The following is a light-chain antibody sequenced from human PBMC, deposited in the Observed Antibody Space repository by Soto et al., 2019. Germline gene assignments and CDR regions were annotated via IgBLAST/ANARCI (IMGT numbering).Light chain of an antibody. CDR1: SSDVGGYNY. J-gene: IGLJ3*02. Sequence: QSVLAHPASLSGSPVQSITICCTGTSSDVGGYNYVSWYQQHPGKVPKLIIYEVKNRPSGVSSRFSGSKSGNTASLTISGLQPEDEADYYCSSFTGISTQVFGGGTKVTVL. CDR3: SSFTGISTQV. V-gene: IGLV2-14*01. CDR2: EVK.